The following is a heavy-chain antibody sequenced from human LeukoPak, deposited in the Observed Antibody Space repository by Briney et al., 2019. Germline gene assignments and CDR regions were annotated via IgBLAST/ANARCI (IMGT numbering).Heavy chain of an antibody. CDR1: GGSFSGYY. Sequence: SETLSLTCAVYGGSFSGYYWSWIRQPPGKGLEWIGEINHSGSTNYNPSLKSRVTISVDASKNQFSLKLSSVTAADTAVYYCARGQRITMVRGVIDIWGQGTMVTVSS. CDR3: ARGQRITMVRGVIDI. J-gene: IGHJ3*02. V-gene: IGHV4-34*01. CDR2: INHSGST. D-gene: IGHD3-10*01.